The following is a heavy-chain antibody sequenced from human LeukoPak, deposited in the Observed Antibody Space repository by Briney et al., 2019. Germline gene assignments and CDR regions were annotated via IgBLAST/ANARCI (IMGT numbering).Heavy chain of an antibody. Sequence: PSETLSLTCTVSGDSISSYYWSWIRQPPGKGLEWIGYIYYSGSTNYNPSLKSRVTVSVDTSKNQFSLKLTSVTAADTAVYYCARLYDYGDYAGDYWGQGTLVTVSS. D-gene: IGHD4-17*01. CDR2: IYYSGST. V-gene: IGHV4-59*08. J-gene: IGHJ4*02. CDR1: GDSISSYY. CDR3: ARLYDYGDYAGDY.